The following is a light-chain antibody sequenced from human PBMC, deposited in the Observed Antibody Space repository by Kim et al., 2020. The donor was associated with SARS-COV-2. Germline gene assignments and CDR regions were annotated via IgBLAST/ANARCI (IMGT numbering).Light chain of an antibody. CDR3: QQYNNWPYT. CDR1: RTISNN. CDR2: GAS. J-gene: IGKJ2*01. Sequence: EIVMTQSPATLSVSPGKRATLSCRASRTISNNLAWYQQKPGQAPSLLIYGASTRATGVPARFSVSGSGTEFTLTIDSLQSEDFAVYYCQQYNNWPYTFGQGTNLEI. V-gene: IGKV3-15*01.